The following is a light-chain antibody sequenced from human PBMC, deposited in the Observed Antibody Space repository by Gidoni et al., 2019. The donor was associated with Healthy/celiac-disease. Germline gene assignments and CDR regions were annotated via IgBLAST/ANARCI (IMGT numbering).Light chain of an antibody. V-gene: IGKV3-11*01. J-gene: IGKJ4*01. CDR3: QQRSNWPRLT. CDR2: DAS. CDR1: QSVSSY. Sequence: IVLTQSPATLSLSPGERATLYCRASQSVSSYLAWYQQKPGQAPRLLIYDASNRATGIPARFSGSGSGTDFTLTISSLEPEDFAVYYCQQRSNWPRLTFGGGTKVEIK.